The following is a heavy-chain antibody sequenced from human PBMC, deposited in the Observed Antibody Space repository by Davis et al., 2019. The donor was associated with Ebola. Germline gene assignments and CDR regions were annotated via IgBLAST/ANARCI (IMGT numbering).Heavy chain of an antibody. Sequence: AASVKVSCKASAYTFRMYGITWMRQAPGQGLEWMGWINPHNGNTNYAQNVQGRVIMTSDTATTTAYMEVGSLRSDDTAVYYCARAQFPTTSDHWGQGTLVTVSS. CDR1: AYTFRMYG. V-gene: IGHV1-18*04. J-gene: IGHJ4*02. D-gene: IGHD1-1*01. CDR3: ARAQFPTTSDH. CDR2: INPHNGNT.